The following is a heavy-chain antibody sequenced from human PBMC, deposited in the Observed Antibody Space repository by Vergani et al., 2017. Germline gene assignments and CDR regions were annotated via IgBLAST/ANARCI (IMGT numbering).Heavy chain of an antibody. CDR2: IIPIFGTA. Sequence: VSCKASGGTFSSYAISWVRQAPGQGLEWMGGIIPIFGTANYAQKFQGRVTITADESTSTAYMELSSLRSEDTAVYYCARGDGSGKYYYYMDVWGKGTTVTVSS. J-gene: IGHJ6*03. D-gene: IGHD3-10*01. V-gene: IGHV1-69*01. CDR3: ARGDGSGKYYYYMDV. CDR1: GGTFSSYA.